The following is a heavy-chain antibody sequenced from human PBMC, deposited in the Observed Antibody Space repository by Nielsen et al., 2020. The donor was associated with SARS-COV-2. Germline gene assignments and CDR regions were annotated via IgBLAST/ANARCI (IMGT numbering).Heavy chain of an antibody. J-gene: IGHJ2*01. CDR2: IYSGGDT. D-gene: IGHD6-13*01. CDR3: ARGKFSSSWFFDL. CDR1: EFIVGSSY. V-gene: IGHV3-66*01. Sequence: GESLKISCAASEFIVGSSYMSWVRQAPGKGLECVSVIYSGGDTYYADSVKGRFTISRDNSKNTLYLQLNSLRAEDTAVFYCARGKFSSSWFFDLWGRGTLVTVSS.